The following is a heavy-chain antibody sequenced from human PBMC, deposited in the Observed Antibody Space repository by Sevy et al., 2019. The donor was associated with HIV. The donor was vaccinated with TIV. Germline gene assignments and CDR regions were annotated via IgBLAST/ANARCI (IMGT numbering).Heavy chain of an antibody. Sequence: SETLSLTCAVSGGSFSGYSWDWIRQPPGKGLEWIGEVNHSGSTNYNPSLKCRVTISVDTSKNQFSLKLNFVTAADTAVYYCARGGDGVVPSPIIGLGPWTKYWYFDLWGRGTLVTVSS. D-gene: IGHD3-3*01. J-gene: IGHJ2*01. CDR3: ARGGDGVVPSPIIGLGPWTKYWYFDL. CDR1: GGSFSGYS. V-gene: IGHV4-34*01. CDR2: VNHSGST.